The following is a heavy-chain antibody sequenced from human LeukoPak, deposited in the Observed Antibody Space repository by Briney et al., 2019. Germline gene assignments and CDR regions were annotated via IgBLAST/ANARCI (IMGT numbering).Heavy chain of an antibody. J-gene: IGHJ3*01. CDR2: IYCNGDT. CDR1: AGSFGTYC. CDR3: ARHSHQVIRGAFDV. Sequence: SETLSLTCTVSAGSFGTYCFSWFRQARGTALESIGYIYCNGDTKYHPSLESRVIISQDPSKDQFSLALISVTAADTALYYCARHSHQVIRGAFDVWGQGTMVTVST. D-gene: IGHD3-10*01. V-gene: IGHV4-59*08.